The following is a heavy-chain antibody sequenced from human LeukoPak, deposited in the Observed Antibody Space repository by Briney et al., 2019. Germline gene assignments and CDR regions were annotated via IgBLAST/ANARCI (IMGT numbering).Heavy chain of an antibody. D-gene: IGHD4-17*01. CDR2: IYSRGST. J-gene: IGHJ5*01. Sequence: KPSETLSLTCTVSGGSISSDFWSWIRQPAGKGLEWIGRIYSRGSTNYNPSLRSRVTMSVDTSRNQISLKLTSVTAADTAVYYCARDDYGDYGGKNWFDSWGQGTLVTVSS. CDR1: GGSISSDF. V-gene: IGHV4-4*07. CDR3: ARDDYGDYGGKNWFDS.